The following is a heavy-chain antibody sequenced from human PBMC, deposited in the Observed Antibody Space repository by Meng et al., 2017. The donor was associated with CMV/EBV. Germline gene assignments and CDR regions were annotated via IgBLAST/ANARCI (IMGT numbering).Heavy chain of an antibody. CDR2: ISSSSSYI. CDR1: GFTFSSYS. CDR3: ARDTYDFWSGYYEYYYYYGMDV. V-gene: IGHV3-21*01. J-gene: IGHJ6*02. Sequence: GESLKISCAASGFTFSSYSMNWVRQAPGKGLEWVSSISSSSSYIYYADSVKGRFTISRDNAKNSLYLQMNSLRAEDTAVYYCARDTYDFWSGYYEYYYYYGMDVWGQGTTVTVS. D-gene: IGHD3-3*01.